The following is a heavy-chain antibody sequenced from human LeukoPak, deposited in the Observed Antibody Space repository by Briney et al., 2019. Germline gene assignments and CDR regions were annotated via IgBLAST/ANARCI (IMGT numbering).Heavy chain of an antibody. Sequence: GGSLRLSCAASGFPFSTFRMHGVRQAPGRGLAWVAHIDPDGGGTIYADSVKGRFTISRDNAKNTLYLQMNSLRAEDTAMYYCAGASSFAFEIWGQGTMVTVSS. CDR1: GFPFSTFR. CDR2: IDPDGGGT. CDR3: AGASSFAFEI. V-gene: IGHV3-74*01. J-gene: IGHJ3*02.